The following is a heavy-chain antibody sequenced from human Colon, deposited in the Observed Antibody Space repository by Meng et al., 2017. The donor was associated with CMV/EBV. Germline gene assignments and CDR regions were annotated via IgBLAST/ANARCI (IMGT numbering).Heavy chain of an antibody. CDR3: ARGRSQLGDYFFDY. D-gene: IGHD2-21*02. J-gene: IGHJ4*02. Sequence: ASGFSFGDYTMNWVRQAPGKGLEWLSSISSTSSYIYYADSLKGRFTVSRDNAKSSLYLQMTSLRAEDTAVYYCARGRSQLGDYFFDYWGLGTLVTVSS. V-gene: IGHV3-21*01. CDR1: GFSFGDYT. CDR2: ISSTSSYI.